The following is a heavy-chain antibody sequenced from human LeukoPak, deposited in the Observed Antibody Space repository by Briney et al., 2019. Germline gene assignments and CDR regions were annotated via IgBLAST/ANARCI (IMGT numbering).Heavy chain of an antibody. J-gene: IGHJ5*02. Sequence: SQTLSLTCTVSGGSISSGGYYWSWIRQHPGKGLEWIGYIYYSGSTNYNPSLKSRVTISVDTSKSQFSLKLGSVTAADTAVYYCARALSGGPPLYNWFDPWGQGTLVTVSS. CDR3: ARALSGGPPLYNWFDP. V-gene: IGHV4-61*08. D-gene: IGHD2-15*01. CDR2: IYYSGST. CDR1: GGSISSGGYY.